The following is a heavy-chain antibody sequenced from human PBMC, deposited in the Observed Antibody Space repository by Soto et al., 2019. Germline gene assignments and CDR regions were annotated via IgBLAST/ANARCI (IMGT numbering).Heavy chain of an antibody. CDR2: ISYDGSNK. V-gene: IGHV3-30*18. Sequence: QVQLVESGGGVVQPGRSLRLSCAASGFTFSSYGMHWVRQAPGKGLEWVAVISYDGSNKYYADSVKGRFTISGDNSKNTLYLQMNSLRAEDTAVYYCAKDFAWFGELFVGNWFDPWGQGTLVTVSS. J-gene: IGHJ5*02. CDR1: GFTFSSYG. D-gene: IGHD3-10*01. CDR3: AKDFAWFGELFVGNWFDP.